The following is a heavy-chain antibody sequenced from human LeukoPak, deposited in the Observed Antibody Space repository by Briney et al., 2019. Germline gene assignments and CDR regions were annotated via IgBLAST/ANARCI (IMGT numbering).Heavy chain of an antibody. CDR3: ARDHHSSVSFDI. CDR1: GASIRSYH. J-gene: IGHJ3*02. D-gene: IGHD3-22*01. V-gene: IGHV4-4*08. Sequence: SETLSLTCNASGASIRSYHWSWIRQFPGRGLEWIGDIYTSGRTNYNPSLKSRVTIPLDTSKNQFSLKLTFVTAADTAVYYCARDHHSSVSFDIWGQGTIVTVSS. CDR2: IYTSGRT.